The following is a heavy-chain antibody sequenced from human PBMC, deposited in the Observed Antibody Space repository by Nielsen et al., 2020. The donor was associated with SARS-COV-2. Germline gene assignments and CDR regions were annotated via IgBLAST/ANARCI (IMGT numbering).Heavy chain of an antibody. D-gene: IGHD6-13*01. CDR2: ISSSSSTI. CDR3: ARDPLYSSSGSLGY. V-gene: IGHV3-48*01. Sequence: GESLKVSCAASGFTFSSYSMNWVRQAPGKGLEWVSYISSSSSTIYYADSVKGRFTISRDNAKNSLYLQMNSLRAEDTAVYYCARDPLYSSSGSLGYWGQGTLVTVSS. J-gene: IGHJ4*02. CDR1: GFTFSSYS.